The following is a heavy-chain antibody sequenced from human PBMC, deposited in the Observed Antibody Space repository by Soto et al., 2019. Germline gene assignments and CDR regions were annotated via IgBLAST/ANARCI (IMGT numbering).Heavy chain of an antibody. CDR1: GGSITSTNW. CDR2: IHHSGST. Sequence: SETLSLTCGVSGGSITSTNWWTWVRQPPGKGLEWIGEIHHSGSTNYNPSLKSRVTISVDKSKNQFSLKLSSVTAADTAVYYCARVTITMVRGAIDPWGQGTLVTVSS. CDR3: ARVTITMVRGAIDP. D-gene: IGHD3-10*01. V-gene: IGHV4-4*02. J-gene: IGHJ5*02.